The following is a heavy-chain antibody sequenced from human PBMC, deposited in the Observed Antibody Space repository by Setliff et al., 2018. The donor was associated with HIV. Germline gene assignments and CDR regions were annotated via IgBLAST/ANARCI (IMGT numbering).Heavy chain of an antibody. D-gene: IGHD3-16*02. CDR2: MNPNSGNT. V-gene: IGHV1-8*02. J-gene: IGHJ6*03. CDR3: ARGIKLVGGVIVGSMDV. Sequence: ASVKVSCKASGYTFTTYDINWVRQATGQGLEWMGWMNPNSGNTGYTQEFQGRVTMTRNTSISTAHMELSSLRSEDTAVYYCARGIKLVGGVIVGSMDVWGKGTTVTV. CDR1: GYTFTTYD.